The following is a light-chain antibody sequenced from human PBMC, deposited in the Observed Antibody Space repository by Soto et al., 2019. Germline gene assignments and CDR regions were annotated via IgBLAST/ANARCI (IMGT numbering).Light chain of an antibody. V-gene: IGKV3-11*01. J-gene: IGKJ1*01. CDR2: LTS. Sequence: EIVLTQSPSTLSLSPGERAILSCRAGQSVGTYLAWYQQKPGQAPRLLIYLTSTRATGIPARFSGSGSGTDFTLTISSLEPEDSAVYYCHQRQSWPRTFGQGTKVDIK. CDR3: HQRQSWPRT. CDR1: QSVGTY.